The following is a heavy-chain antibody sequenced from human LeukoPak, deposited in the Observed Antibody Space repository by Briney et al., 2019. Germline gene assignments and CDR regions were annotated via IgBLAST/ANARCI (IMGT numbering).Heavy chain of an antibody. CDR3: ARHAPYGSGSYYRFLGYYYYRMDV. Sequence: GGSLRLSCAASGFTFSSYWMSWVRQAPGKGLEWVANIKQDGSEKYYVDSVKGRFTISRDNAKNSLYLQMNSLRAEDTAVYYCARHAPYGSGSYYRFLGYYYYRMDVWGKGTTVTVSS. CDR2: IKQDGSEK. D-gene: IGHD3-10*01. V-gene: IGHV3-7*03. J-gene: IGHJ6*04. CDR1: GFTFSSYW.